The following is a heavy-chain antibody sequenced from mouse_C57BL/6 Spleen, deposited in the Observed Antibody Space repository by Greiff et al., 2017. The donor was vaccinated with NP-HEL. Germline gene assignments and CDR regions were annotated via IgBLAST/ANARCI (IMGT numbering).Heavy chain of an antibody. Sequence: QVQLQQPGAELVRPGSSVKLSCKASGYTFTSYWMDWVKQRPGQGLEWIGNIYPSDSETHYNQKFKDKATLTVDKSSSTAYMQLSSLTSEDSAVYDWEREGDYSNSPYAMDYWGQGTSVTVSS. J-gene: IGHJ4*01. V-gene: IGHV1-61*01. CDR3: EREGDYSNSPYAMDY. CDR1: GYTFTSYW. CDR2: IYPSDSET. D-gene: IGHD2-5*01.